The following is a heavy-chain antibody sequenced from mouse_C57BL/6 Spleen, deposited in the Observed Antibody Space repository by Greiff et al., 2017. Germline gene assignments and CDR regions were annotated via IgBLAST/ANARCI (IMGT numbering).Heavy chain of an antibody. CDR1: GFTFSDYG. V-gene: IGHV5-17*01. J-gene: IGHJ1*03. Sequence: EVKLVESGGGLVKPGGSLKLSCAASGFTFSDYGMHWVRQAPEKGLEWVAYISSGSSTIYYADTVKGRFTISRDNAKNTLFLQMTSLRSEDTAMYHCARQVATSDWYFDVWGTGTTVTVSS. CDR2: ISSGSSTI. D-gene: IGHD1-1*01. CDR3: ARQVATSDWYFDV.